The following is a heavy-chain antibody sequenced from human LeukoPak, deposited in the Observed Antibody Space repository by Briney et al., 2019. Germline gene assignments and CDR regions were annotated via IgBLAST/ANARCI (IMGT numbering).Heavy chain of an antibody. J-gene: IGHJ4*01. CDR2: ISSSSSYI. CDR1: EFTFSSYA. CDR3: ARDRLLWFGELIDY. Sequence: GGSLRLSCAASEFTFSSYAMQWVRQAPGKGLEWVSSISSSSSYIYYADSVKGRFTISRDNAKNSLYLQMNSLRAEDTAVYYCARDRLLWFGELIDYWGQGTLVTVSS. D-gene: IGHD3-10*01. V-gene: IGHV3-21*01.